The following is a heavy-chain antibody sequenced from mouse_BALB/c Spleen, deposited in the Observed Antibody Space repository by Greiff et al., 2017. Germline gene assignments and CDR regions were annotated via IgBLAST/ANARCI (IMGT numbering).Heavy chain of an antibody. CDR3: ARSKYGNRAWFAY. CDR2: IDPANGNT. J-gene: IGHJ3*01. Sequence: VQLQQSGAELVKPGASVKLSCTASGFNIKDTYMHWVKQRPEQGLEWIGRIDPANGNTKYDPKFQGKATITADTSSNTAYLQLSSLTSEDTAVYYCARSKYGNRAWFAYWGQGTLVTVSA. D-gene: IGHD2-10*02. CDR1: GFNIKDTY. V-gene: IGHV14-3*02.